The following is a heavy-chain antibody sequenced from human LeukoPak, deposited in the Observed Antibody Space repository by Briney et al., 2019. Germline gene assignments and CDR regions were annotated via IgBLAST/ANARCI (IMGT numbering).Heavy chain of an antibody. D-gene: IGHD3-16*02. J-gene: IGHJ4*02. CDR3: TIETYDYVWGSYRHNFDY. CDR2: IRSKANSYAT. CDR1: GFTFSGSA. Sequence: GESLRLSCAASGFTFSGSAMHWVRQASGKGLEWVGRIRSKANSYATAYAASVKGRFTISRDDSKNTAYLQMNSLKTEDTAVYYCTIETYDYVWGSYRHNFDYWGQGTLVTVSS. V-gene: IGHV3-73*01.